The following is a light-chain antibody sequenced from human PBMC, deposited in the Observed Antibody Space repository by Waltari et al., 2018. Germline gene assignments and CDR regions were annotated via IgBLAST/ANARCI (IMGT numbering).Light chain of an antibody. CDR1: SSDVGAYNY. CDR3: SSFTSSSTVL. J-gene: IGLJ2*01. Sequence: SALTQAASVSGSPGQSITISCTGTSSDVGAYNYVSWYQQHPGKAPKLMIYDVSNRPSGVSNRFSGSKSGNTASLTISGLQAEDEADYYCSSFTSSSTVLFGGGTRLSVL. V-gene: IGLV2-14*03. CDR2: DVS.